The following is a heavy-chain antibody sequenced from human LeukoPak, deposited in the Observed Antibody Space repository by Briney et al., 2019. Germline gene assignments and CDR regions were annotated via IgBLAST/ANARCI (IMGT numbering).Heavy chain of an antibody. CDR1: GYTFTGHY. CDR3: ARRAVEYNWNDFDY. CDR2: INPNSGGT. D-gene: IGHD1-1*01. J-gene: IGHJ4*02. Sequence: ASVTVSCKASGYTFTGHYLHWVRQAPGQGLEWMGWINPNSGGTKYAQNFQGRVTMTRDTSISTAYMELSRLRSDDTAVYYCARRAVEYNWNDFDYWGQGTLVTVSS. V-gene: IGHV1-2*02.